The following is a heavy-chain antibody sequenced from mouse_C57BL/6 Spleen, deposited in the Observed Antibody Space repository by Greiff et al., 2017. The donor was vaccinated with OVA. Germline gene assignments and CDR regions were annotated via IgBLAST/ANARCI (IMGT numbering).Heavy chain of an antibody. CDR3: ARRGDYGSSYGWFAY. Sequence: EESGPGLVKPSQSLSLTCSVTGYSITSGYYWNWIRQFPGNKLEWMGYISYDGSNNYNPSLKNRISITRDTSKNQFFLKLNSVTTEDTATYYCARRGDYGSSYGWFAYWGQGTLVTVSA. D-gene: IGHD1-1*01. V-gene: IGHV3-6*01. J-gene: IGHJ3*01. CDR2: ISYDGSN. CDR1: GYSITSGYY.